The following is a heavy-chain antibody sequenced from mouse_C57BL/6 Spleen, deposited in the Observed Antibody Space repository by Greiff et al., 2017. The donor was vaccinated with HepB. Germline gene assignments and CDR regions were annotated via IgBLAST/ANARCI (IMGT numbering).Heavy chain of an antibody. CDR3: ATRYYGSPTGFAY. V-gene: IGHV14-4*01. Sequence: EVKLVESGAELVRPGASVKLSCTASGFNIKDDYMHWVKQRPEQGLEWIGWIDPENGDTEYASKFQGKATITADTSSNTAYLQLSSLTSEDTAVYYCATRYYGSPTGFAYWGQGTLVTVSA. CDR2: IDPENGDT. D-gene: IGHD1-1*01. CDR1: GFNIKDDY. J-gene: IGHJ3*01.